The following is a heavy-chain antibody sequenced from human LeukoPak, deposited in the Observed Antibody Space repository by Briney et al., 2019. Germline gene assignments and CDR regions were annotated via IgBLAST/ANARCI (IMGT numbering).Heavy chain of an antibody. CDR2: ISSNGGST. Sequence: PSGGSLRLSWSASGFTFSSYAMHWVRQAPGKGRECVSAISSNGGSTYYADSVKGRFTISRDNSKNTLYLQMSSLRAEDTAVYYCVKDSGYEPIFDYWGQGTLVTVSS. V-gene: IGHV3-64D*06. D-gene: IGHD5-12*01. CDR1: GFTFSSYA. J-gene: IGHJ4*02. CDR3: VKDSGYEPIFDY.